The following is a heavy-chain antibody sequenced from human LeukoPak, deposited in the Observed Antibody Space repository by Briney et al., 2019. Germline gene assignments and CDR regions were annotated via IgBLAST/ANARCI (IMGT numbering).Heavy chain of an antibody. CDR3: ASPIWGGLIAALGY. Sequence: PGGSLRLSCAASGFTFSSYAMHWVRQAPGKGLEWVAVISYDGSNEYYADSVKGRFTISRDNSKNTLYLQMNSLRAEDTAVYYCASPIWGGLIAALGYWGQGTLVTVSS. D-gene: IGHD6-6*01. CDR1: GFTFSSYA. J-gene: IGHJ4*02. CDR2: ISYDGSNE. V-gene: IGHV3-30*04.